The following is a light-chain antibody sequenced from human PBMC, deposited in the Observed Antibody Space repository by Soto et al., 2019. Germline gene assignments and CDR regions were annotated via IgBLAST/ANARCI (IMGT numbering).Light chain of an antibody. Sequence: DIQMTQSPSTLSASVGDRVTITCRASQSINSWLAWYQQKPGKAPKLLIYKASSLESGVPSRFSASGSGTEVTVTIISLQPDDFATYDCKQYNSYRMYTFGQGTKLEIK. V-gene: IGKV1-5*03. J-gene: IGKJ2*01. CDR3: KQYNSYRMYT. CDR2: KAS. CDR1: QSINSW.